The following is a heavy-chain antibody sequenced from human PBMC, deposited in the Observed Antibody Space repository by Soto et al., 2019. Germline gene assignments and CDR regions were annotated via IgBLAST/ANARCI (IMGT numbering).Heavy chain of an antibody. J-gene: IGHJ4*02. D-gene: IGHD1-26*01. CDR2: IYYSGST. CDR1: GGSISSYY. Sequence: SETLSLTCTVSGGSISSYYWSWIRQPPGKGLEWIGYIYYSGSTNYNPSLKSRVTISVDTSKNQFSLKLSSVTAADTAVYYCARGLISGSHYSGGWYYFDSWGQGTQVT. V-gene: IGHV4-59*08. CDR3: ARGLISGSHYSGGWYYFDS.